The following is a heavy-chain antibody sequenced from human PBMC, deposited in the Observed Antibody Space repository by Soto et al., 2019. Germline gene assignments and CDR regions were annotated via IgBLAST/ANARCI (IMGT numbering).Heavy chain of an antibody. CDR1: GGSINNSSFY. CDR3: ARRPLVRGIIPYYFDS. Sequence: SETLSLTCTVSGGSINNSSFYWGWVRQPPGKRLELIGSIYYSGSAYYNPSLKSRLTISVDTSKNQFSLNLSSVTAADTAVYFCARRPLVRGIIPYYFDSWGQGTLVTVSS. D-gene: IGHD3-10*01. J-gene: IGHJ4*02. V-gene: IGHV4-39*01. CDR2: IYYSGSA.